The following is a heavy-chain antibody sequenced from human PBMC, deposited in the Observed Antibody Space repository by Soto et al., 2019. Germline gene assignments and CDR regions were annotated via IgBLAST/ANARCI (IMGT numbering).Heavy chain of an antibody. CDR1: GFTFSSYA. D-gene: IGHD3-10*01. CDR2: ISGSGGST. CDR3: AKGQLWFGELLESPVDY. Sequence: EVQLLESGGGLVQPGGSLRLACAASGFTFSSYAMSWVRQAPGKGLEWVSAISGSGGSTDYADSVKGRFTISRDKSKNTLYLQMNSLRAEDTAVYYCAKGQLWFGELLESPVDYWGQGTLVTVSS. V-gene: IGHV3-23*01. J-gene: IGHJ4*02.